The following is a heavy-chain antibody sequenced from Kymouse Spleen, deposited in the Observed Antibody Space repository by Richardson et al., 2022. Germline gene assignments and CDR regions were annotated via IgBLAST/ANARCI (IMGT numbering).Heavy chain of an antibody. Sequence: EVQLVESGGGLVQPGRSLRLSCAASGFTFDDYAMHWVRQAPGKGLEWVSGISWNSGSIGYADSVKGRFTISRDNAKNSLYLQMNSLRAEDTALYYCAGGGSSWFPFDYWGQGTLVTVSS. D-gene: IGHD6-13*01. CDR1: GFTFDDYA. V-gene: IGHV3-9*01. J-gene: IGHJ4*02. CDR3: AGGGSSWFPFDY. CDR2: ISWNSGSI.